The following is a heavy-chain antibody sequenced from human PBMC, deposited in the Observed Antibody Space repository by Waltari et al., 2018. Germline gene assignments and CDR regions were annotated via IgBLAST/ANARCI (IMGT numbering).Heavy chain of an antibody. J-gene: IGHJ6*02. CDR3: AKGLGTMVRGVYYYYGMDV. D-gene: IGHD3-10*01. V-gene: IGHV3-30*18. CDR1: GFTFSSYG. CDR2: ISYDGDNK. Sequence: QVQLVESGGDVVQPGRSLRLSCTVSGFTFSSYGVHWVRQAPGKGLEWVAVISYDGDNKYYADSVKGRFTISRDNSKNTLYLQMNSLRAEDTAVYYCAKGLGTMVRGVYYYYGMDVWGQGTTVTVSS.